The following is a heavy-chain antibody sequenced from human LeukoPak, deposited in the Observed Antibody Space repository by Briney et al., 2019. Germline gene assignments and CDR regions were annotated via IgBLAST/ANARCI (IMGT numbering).Heavy chain of an antibody. Sequence: GGSLRLSCAASGFTFSSYAMSWVRQAPGKGLEWVSAISGSGGSTYYADSVKGRFTISRDNSKNTLYLQMNSLRAEDTAVYYCARAPRGYSYGALFDYWGQGTLVTASS. D-gene: IGHD5-18*01. CDR3: ARAPRGYSYGALFDY. CDR1: GFTFSSYA. CDR2: ISGSGGST. J-gene: IGHJ4*02. V-gene: IGHV3-23*01.